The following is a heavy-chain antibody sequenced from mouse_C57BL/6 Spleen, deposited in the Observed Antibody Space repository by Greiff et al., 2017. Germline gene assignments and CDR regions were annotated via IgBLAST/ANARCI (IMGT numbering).Heavy chain of an antibody. CDR3: AKSDGTEGYYAMDY. V-gene: IGHV2-4*01. Sequence: QVQLQQSGPGLVPPSQSLSITCTVSGFSLTRSCVPWVRQPPGKGLEWLGVIWSGGSTDYNAAFISRLSISKDNSKSQVFFKMNSLQADDTAIYYCAKSDGTEGYYAMDYWGQGTSVTVSS. J-gene: IGHJ4*01. CDR2: IWSGGST. D-gene: IGHD2-3*01. CDR1: GFSLTRSC.